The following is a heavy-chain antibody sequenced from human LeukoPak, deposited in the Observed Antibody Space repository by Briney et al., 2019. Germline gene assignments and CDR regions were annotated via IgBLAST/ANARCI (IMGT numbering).Heavy chain of an antibody. J-gene: IGHJ3*02. V-gene: IGHV4-34*01. D-gene: IGHD2-2*01. CDR3: ASGSVGCQLLSAFDI. CDR1: GGSFSGYY. Sequence: SETLSLTCAVYGGSFSGYYWSWIRQPPGKGLEWIGEINHSGSTNYNPSLKSRVTISVDTSKNQFSLKLSSVTAADTAVYYCASGSVGCQLLSAFDIWGQGTMVTASS. CDR2: INHSGST.